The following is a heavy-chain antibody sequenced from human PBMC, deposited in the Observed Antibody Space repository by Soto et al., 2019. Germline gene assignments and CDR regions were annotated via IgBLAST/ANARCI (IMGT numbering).Heavy chain of an antibody. CDR3: AKRGIVLVTSNPIFAC. CDR2: IGDNGGST. CDR1: GITFSNYA. J-gene: IGHJ4*02. V-gene: IGHV3-23*01. Sequence: GGSLRLSCAASGITFSNYAMSWVRQAPGKGLEWVSGIGDNGGSTYYAVSVKGRFTISRDNSKNTLYLQMNSLRAEDTAVYYCAKRGIVLVTSNPIFACWGQGTLVTVSS. D-gene: IGHD2-8*02.